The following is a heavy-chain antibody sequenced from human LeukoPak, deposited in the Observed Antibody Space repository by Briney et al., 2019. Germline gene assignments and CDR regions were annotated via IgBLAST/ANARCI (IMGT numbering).Heavy chain of an antibody. J-gene: IGHJ6*02. CDR3: ARDVETLLNRMDV. Sequence: PGGSQRLSCAASGFSCADFGMHWVRQAPGKGLEWVAVLWNGGFDHFYRDSVRGRFTISRDVSKNTLYLQMDGLRADDTAVYYCARDVETLLNRMDVWGQGTTVIVSS. D-gene: IGHD5-18*01. CDR2: LWNGGFDH. V-gene: IGHV3-33*01. CDR1: GFSCADFG.